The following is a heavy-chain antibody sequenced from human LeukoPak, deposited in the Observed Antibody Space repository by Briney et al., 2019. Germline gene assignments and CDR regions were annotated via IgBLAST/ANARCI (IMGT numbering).Heavy chain of an antibody. D-gene: IGHD1-14*01. CDR3: ARGYIHLVYDY. CDR1: GGSISSYY. Sequence: SETLSLTCTVSGGSISSYYWSWIRQPPGKGLEWIGYIYYSGSTNYNPSLKSRVTISVDTSKNQFSLKLSSVTAADTAVYYCARGYIHLVYDYWGQGTLVTVSS. J-gene: IGHJ4*02. CDR2: IYYSGST. V-gene: IGHV4-59*01.